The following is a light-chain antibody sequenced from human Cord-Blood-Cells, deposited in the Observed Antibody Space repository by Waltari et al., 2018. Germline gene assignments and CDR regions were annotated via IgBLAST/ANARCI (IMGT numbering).Light chain of an antibody. Sequence: DIQMTQSPSTLSASVGGRVTITCRASQSISSWLAWYQQKPGKAPKLLIDDASSLESGVTSRFSGSGSGTEFTLTISSLQPDDFATYYCQQYNSYSTFGQGTKVEIK. V-gene: IGKV1-5*01. CDR3: QQYNSYST. J-gene: IGKJ1*01. CDR2: DAS. CDR1: QSISSW.